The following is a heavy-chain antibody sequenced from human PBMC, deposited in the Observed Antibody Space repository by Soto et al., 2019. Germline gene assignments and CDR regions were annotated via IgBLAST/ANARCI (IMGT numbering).Heavy chain of an antibody. CDR1: GYTLTTYG. Sequence: QVQLVQSGAEVKKPGASVKVSCKASGYTLTTYGISWVRQAPGQGLEWMGWISAYNGNTNYAQKLQGRVTMTTDTSTSTAYMELRSLRSDDTAVYYCARDIVVVTAPRFYYGMDVWGQGTTVTVSS. J-gene: IGHJ6*02. D-gene: IGHD2-21*02. V-gene: IGHV1-18*01. CDR3: ARDIVVVTAPRFYYGMDV. CDR2: ISAYNGNT.